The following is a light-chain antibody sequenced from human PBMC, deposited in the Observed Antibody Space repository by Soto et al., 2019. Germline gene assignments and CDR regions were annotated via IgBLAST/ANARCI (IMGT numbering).Light chain of an antibody. J-gene: IGLJ1*01. CDR2: EVS. CDR3: SSYTGSSTYV. CDR1: SSDVGGYNY. Sequence: QSALTQPASVSGSPGQSITISCTGTSSDVGGYNYLSGYQQHPGKAPKLMIYEVSNRPSGVSNRFSGSKSGNTASLTISGLQPEDEADYYCSSYTGSSTYVFGTGTKVTVL. V-gene: IGLV2-14*01.